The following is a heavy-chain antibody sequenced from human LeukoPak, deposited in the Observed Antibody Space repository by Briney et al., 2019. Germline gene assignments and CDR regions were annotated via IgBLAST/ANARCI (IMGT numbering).Heavy chain of an antibody. J-gene: IGHJ5*01. D-gene: IGHD4-23*01. Sequence: PSETLSLTCTVSGGSLSGYYWSWIRQSPGKSPEWIEYIHYTGTTNFNPSLKSRVTMSIDTSKNQFPLRLSSVTAADTAMYYCARRRWGEYGSWLDSWGQGILVIVSS. CDR3: ARRRWGEYGSWLDS. V-gene: IGHV4-59*01. CDR1: GGSLSGYY. CDR2: IHYTGTT.